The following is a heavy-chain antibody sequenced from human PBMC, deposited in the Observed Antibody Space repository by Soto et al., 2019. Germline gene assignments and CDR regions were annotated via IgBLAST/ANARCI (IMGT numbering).Heavy chain of an antibody. V-gene: IGHV3-23*01. CDR2: INGGGGDT. CDR1: GFTFDTYA. J-gene: IGHJ6*03. CDR3: AKPWGGYSSGWSGLGYMDV. D-gene: IGHD6-13*01. Sequence: GGSLRLSCAASGFTFDTYAMNWVRQAPGRGLDWVSGINGGGGDTYYADSVKGRFTISRDNSKNTLFLQLNSLRAEDTAVYYCAKPWGGYSSGWSGLGYMDVWGKGTTVTVSS.